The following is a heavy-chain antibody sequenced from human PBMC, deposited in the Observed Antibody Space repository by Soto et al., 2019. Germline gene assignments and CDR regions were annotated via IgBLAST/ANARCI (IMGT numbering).Heavy chain of an antibody. CDR3: AKSHSLATYYDFWSGYYDPIDN. D-gene: IGHD3-3*01. Sequence: GGSLRLSCAASGFTFSSYAMSWVRQAPGKGLEWVSAISGSGGSTYYADSVKGRFTISRDNSKNTLYLQMNSLRAEDTAVYYCAKSHSLATYYDFWSGYYDPIDNWGQGAPVTVSS. CDR1: GFTFSSYA. CDR2: ISGSGGST. J-gene: IGHJ4*02. V-gene: IGHV3-23*01.